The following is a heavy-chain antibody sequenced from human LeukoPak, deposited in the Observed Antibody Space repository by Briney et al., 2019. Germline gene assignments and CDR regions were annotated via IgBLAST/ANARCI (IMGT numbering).Heavy chain of an antibody. Sequence: GRSLRLSCAASGFTFSSYAMHWVRQAPGKGLEWVAVISYGGSNKYYADSVKGRFTISRDNAKNSLYLQMNSLRVEETAVYYCARGLTTTPNSFDPWGQGTLVTVSS. V-gene: IGHV3-30-3*01. CDR1: GFTFSSYA. D-gene: IGHD4-17*01. CDR3: ARGLTTTPNSFDP. J-gene: IGHJ5*02. CDR2: ISYGGSNK.